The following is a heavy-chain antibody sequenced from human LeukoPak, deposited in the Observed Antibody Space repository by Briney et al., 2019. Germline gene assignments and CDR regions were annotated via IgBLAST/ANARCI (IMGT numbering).Heavy chain of an antibody. CDR2: IYYSGST. V-gene: IGHV4-31*03. J-gene: IGHJ4*02. D-gene: IGHD3-22*01. CDR3: AREGYYDSRGVFDY. Sequence: SETLSLTRTVSGGSISSGGYYWSWIRQHPGKGLEWIGYIYYSGSTYYNPSLKSRVTISVDTSKNQFSLKLSSVTAADTAVYYCAREGYYDSRGVFDYWGQGTLVTVSS. CDR1: GGSISSGGYY.